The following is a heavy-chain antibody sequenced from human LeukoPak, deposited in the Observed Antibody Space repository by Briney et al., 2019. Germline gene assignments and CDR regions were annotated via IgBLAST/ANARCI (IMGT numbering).Heavy chain of an antibody. D-gene: IGHD3-10*01. Sequence: GGSLRLSCAASGFTLSSYGMHWVRQAPGKGLEWVAFIRYDGSNKYYADSVKGRFTISRDNSKNTLYLQMNSLRAEDTAVYYCARGSGSYYLDFDYWGRGTLVTVSS. CDR1: GFTLSSYG. CDR2: IRYDGSNK. CDR3: ARGSGSYYLDFDY. J-gene: IGHJ4*02. V-gene: IGHV3-30*02.